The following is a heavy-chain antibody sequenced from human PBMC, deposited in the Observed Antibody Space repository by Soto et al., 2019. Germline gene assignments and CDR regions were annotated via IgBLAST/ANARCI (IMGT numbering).Heavy chain of an antibody. V-gene: IGHV4-59*01. CDR1: SGSISNYY. Sequence: SATLSLTCTVSSGSISNYYWSWIRQPPRKGLEWIGYIYYSGSTNYNPSLKSRVTISVDTSKNQFSLKLSSVTAADTAVYYCARDRGYSYGIDYWGQGTLVTVSS. J-gene: IGHJ4*02. CDR2: IYYSGST. CDR3: ARDRGYSYGIDY. D-gene: IGHD5-18*01.